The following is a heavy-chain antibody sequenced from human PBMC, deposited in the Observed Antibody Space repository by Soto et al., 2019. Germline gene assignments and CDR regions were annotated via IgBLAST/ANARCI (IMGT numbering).Heavy chain of an antibody. V-gene: IGHV3-73*02. D-gene: IGHD5-18*01. CDR3: TRRRDWTAMDPLDY. Sequence: EVQLVESGGGLVQPGGSLKLSCAASGFALSDSAMHWVRQASGKGLEWVGRIRSKVNTYATAYAASVKGRFTISRDDSMSTTYLQMNSLKAEDTAVYYCTRRRDWTAMDPLDYWGQGTLVTVS. CDR1: GFALSDSA. J-gene: IGHJ4*02. CDR2: IRSKVNTYAT.